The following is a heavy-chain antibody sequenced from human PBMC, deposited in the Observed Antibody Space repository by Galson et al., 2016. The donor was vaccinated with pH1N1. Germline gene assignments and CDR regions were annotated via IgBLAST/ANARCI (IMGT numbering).Heavy chain of an antibody. CDR1: TFTFTKYY. J-gene: IGHJ4*02. Sequence: SVKVSCKASTFTFTKYYIHWVRQAPGQGLQWMGIINPRDGGTISAQRWEDRLIMTRGMSTTTVYLELSSMRSDDTAMYYCAQYSSASEYPAWGQGTLVTVSS. CDR2: INPRDGGT. D-gene: IGHD6-19*01. V-gene: IGHV1-46*04. CDR3: AQYSSASEYPA.